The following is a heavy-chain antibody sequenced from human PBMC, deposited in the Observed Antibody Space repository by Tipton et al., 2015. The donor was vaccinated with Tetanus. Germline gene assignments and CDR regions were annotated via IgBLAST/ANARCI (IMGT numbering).Heavy chain of an antibody. CDR2: ISHNGSP. Sequence: TLSLTCAVSGGSISSNYWWSWVSQSPGTGLEWIGEISHNGSPTYNPSLKSSVTISVDKSKNQFSLRLGSVTAADTAMYYCARETSAMGTALFDNWGQGALVTVSS. CDR1: GGSISSNYW. D-gene: IGHD2-8*02. CDR3: ARETSAMGTALFDN. J-gene: IGHJ4*02. V-gene: IGHV4-4*02.